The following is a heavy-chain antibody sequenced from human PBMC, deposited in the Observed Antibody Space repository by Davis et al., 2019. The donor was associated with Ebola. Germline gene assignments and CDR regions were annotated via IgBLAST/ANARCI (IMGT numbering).Heavy chain of an antibody. CDR1: GFTFSSYA. CDR2: ISYDGSNK. CDR3: ARVGYSSSWYSWFDP. D-gene: IGHD6-13*01. Sequence: GGSLRLSCAASGFTFSSYAMHWVRQAPGKGLEWVAVISYDGSNKYYADSVKGRFTISRDNSKNTLYLQMNSLRAEDTAVYYCARVGYSSSWYSWFDPWGQGTLVTVSS. J-gene: IGHJ5*02. V-gene: IGHV3-30*14.